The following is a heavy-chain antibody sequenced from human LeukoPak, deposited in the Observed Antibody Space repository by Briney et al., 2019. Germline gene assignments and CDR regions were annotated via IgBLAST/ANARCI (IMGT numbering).Heavy chain of an antibody. D-gene: IGHD6-19*01. CDR3: AKGSYSSGWYNWFDP. J-gene: IGHJ5*02. Sequence: GGSLRLSCAASGFTFSSYAMSWVRQAPGKGLVWVSSISGSDGTTYYADSVKGRFTISRDNSKSTLYLQMNSLRAEDTAVYYCAKGSYSSGWYNWFDPWGQGTLVTVSS. V-gene: IGHV3-23*01. CDR1: GFTFSSYA. CDR2: ISGSDGTT.